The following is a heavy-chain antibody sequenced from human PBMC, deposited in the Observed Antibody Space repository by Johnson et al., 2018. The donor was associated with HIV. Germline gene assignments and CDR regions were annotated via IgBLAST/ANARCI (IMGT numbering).Heavy chain of an antibody. Sequence: EVQLVESGGGLVQPGGSLRLSCVASGITVSSSYMSWVRQAPGKGLEWVSVIYSGGRTYYADSVKGRFTISRDNSKNTLYLQMNSLRVEDTAVYYCARGGNNHAFDIWGQGTMVTVSS. CDR3: ARGGNNHAFDI. CDR2: IYSGGRT. CDR1: GITVSSSY. V-gene: IGHV3-66*01. D-gene: IGHD5-24*01. J-gene: IGHJ3*02.